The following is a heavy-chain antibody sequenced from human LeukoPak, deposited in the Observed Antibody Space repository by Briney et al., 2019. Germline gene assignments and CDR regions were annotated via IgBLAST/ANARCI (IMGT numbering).Heavy chain of an antibody. CDR3: ARDRVERWLDDAFGS. CDR2: ISYDGSNK. Sequence: GGSLRLSCAASGFIFSGYAMHWVRQAPGKGLEWVAVISYDGSNKYYADSVKGRFTISRDNSKNTLYLQMNSLRAEDTAVYYCARDRVERWLDDAFGSWGQGTMVTVSS. D-gene: IGHD6-19*01. J-gene: IGHJ3*02. V-gene: IGHV3-30-3*01. CDR1: GFIFSGYA.